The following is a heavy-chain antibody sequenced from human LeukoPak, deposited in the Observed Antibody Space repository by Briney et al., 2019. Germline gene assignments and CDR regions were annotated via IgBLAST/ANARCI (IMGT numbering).Heavy chain of an antibody. J-gene: IGHJ5*02. V-gene: IGHV1-2*02. CDR1: GYTFTGYY. Sequence: ASVKVSCKASGYTFTGYYMHWVRQAPGQGLEWMGWINPNSGGTNYAQKFQGRVTMTRDTSISTAYMELSRLRSDDTAVYYCARDRGAVAGVHWFDPWGQGTLVTVSS. D-gene: IGHD6-19*01. CDR2: INPNSGGT. CDR3: ARDRGAVAGVHWFDP.